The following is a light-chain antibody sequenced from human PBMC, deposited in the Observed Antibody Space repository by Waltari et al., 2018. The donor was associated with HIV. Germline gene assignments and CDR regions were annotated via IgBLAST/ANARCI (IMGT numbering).Light chain of an antibody. V-gene: IGKV1-39*01. CDR1: QNIINY. Sequence: DINITQSPSYLSATVGDRVTITCRASQNIINYLNWYHQSPGKPPKLLIFHASALQDGVSSRFSGRGSGTEFTLSIAGLQPDDFGTYSCQQTFSPPRTFGPGT. CDR3: QQTFSPPRT. J-gene: IGKJ3*01. CDR2: HAS.